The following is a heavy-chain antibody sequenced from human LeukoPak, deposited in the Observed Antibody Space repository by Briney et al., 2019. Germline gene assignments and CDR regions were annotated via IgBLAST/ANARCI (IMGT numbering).Heavy chain of an antibody. D-gene: IGHD5-18*01. CDR1: GGSFSGYY. CDR2: INHSGST. Sequence: PSETLSLTCAVYGGSFSGYYWSWIRQPPGKGLEWIGEINHSGSTNYNPSLKSRVTISVDTSKNQFSLKLSSVTAADTAVYYCARRGGDEYSYQYYLDYWGQGTLVTVSS. V-gene: IGHV4-34*01. J-gene: IGHJ4*02. CDR3: ARRGGDEYSYQYYLDY.